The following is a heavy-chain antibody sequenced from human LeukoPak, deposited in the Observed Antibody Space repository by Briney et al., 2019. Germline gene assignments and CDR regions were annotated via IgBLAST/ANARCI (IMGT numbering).Heavy chain of an antibody. CDR2: IYTSGST. Sequence: SETLSLTCTVSGGSISSGSYYWSWIRQPAGKGLEWIGRIYTSGSTNYNPSLKSRVTISVDTSKNQFSLKLSSVTAADTAVYYCARSPTLVPLTIFGVAENWFDPWGQGTLVTVSS. D-gene: IGHD3-3*01. CDR1: GGSISSGSYY. V-gene: IGHV4-61*02. J-gene: IGHJ5*02. CDR3: ARSPTLVPLTIFGVAENWFDP.